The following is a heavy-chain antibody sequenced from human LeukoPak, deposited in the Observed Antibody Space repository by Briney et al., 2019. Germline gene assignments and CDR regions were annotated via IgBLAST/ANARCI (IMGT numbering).Heavy chain of an antibody. Sequence: SETLSLTCTVSGGSISRNNYFWGWIRQPPGKGLEWIGSIYYGGSTFYNPSLKSRVTISVDTAKNQFSLKLTSVTAADTAVYYCASVRGYSSGWYASGFDPWGQGTLSPSPQ. CDR1: GGSISRNNYF. CDR3: ASVRGYSSGWYASGFDP. CDR2: IYYGGST. V-gene: IGHV4-39*07. J-gene: IGHJ5*02. D-gene: IGHD6-19*01.